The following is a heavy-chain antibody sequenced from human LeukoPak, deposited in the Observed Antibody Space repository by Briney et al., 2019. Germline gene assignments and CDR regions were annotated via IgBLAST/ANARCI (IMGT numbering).Heavy chain of an antibody. V-gene: IGHV3-23*01. CDR1: GFTLSTYA. CDR3: AKRGGKAATGTKLHFFDY. CDR2: ISGSGGTT. D-gene: IGHD6-13*01. J-gene: IGHJ4*02. Sequence: GGSLRLSCAASGFTLSTYAMNWVRQAPGKGLEWVSGISGSGGTTSYADSVKGRFTIARDNSKNTMFLQMNSLRAEDTAVYYCAKRGGKAATGTKLHFFDYWGQGTLVTVSS.